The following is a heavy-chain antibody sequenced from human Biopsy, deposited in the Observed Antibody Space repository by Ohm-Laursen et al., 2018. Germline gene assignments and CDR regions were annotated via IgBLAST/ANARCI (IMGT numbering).Heavy chain of an antibody. D-gene: IGHD2/OR15-2a*01. Sequence: SDTLSLTCTASGGSISSDYWSWIRQTPGKGLEWIGYIYYSGSTNYNPSLKSRVTISVDTSKSQFSLRLNSVTAADTAVYYCARATNSTGWPYYYFYGMDVWGQGTTVTVSS. V-gene: IGHV4-59*07. J-gene: IGHJ6*02. CDR1: GGSISSDY. CDR2: IYYSGST. CDR3: ARATNSTGWPYYYFYGMDV.